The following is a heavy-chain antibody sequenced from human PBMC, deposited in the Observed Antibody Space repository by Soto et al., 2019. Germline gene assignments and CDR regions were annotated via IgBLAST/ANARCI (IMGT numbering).Heavy chain of an antibody. D-gene: IGHD3-22*01. V-gene: IGHV3-30-3*01. CDR3: ARGAGNSSGYYLFGYSYYGMDV. J-gene: IGHJ6*02. CDR2: ISYDGSNK. Sequence: GGSLRLSCAASGFTFSSYAMHWVRQAPGKGLEWVAVISYDGSNKYYADSVKGRFTISRDNSKNTLYLQMNSLRAEDTAVYYCARGAGNSSGYYLFGYSYYGMDVWGQGTTVTVSS. CDR1: GFTFSSYA.